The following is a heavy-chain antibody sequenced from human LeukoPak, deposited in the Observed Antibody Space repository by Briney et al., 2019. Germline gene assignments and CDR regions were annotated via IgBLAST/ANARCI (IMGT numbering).Heavy chain of an antibody. CDR3: ARDLSYSSSWYGSALY. Sequence: ASVKVSCKTSGYTFTNFGINWVRQAPGQGLEWMGWISAYNGNTNYAQKLQGRVTMTTDTSTSTACMELRSLRSDDTAVYYCARDLSYSSSWYGSALYWGQGTLVTVSS. D-gene: IGHD6-13*01. V-gene: IGHV1-18*01. J-gene: IGHJ4*02. CDR2: ISAYNGNT. CDR1: GYTFTNFG.